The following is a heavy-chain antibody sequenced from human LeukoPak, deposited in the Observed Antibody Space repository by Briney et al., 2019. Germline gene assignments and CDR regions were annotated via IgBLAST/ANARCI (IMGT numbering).Heavy chain of an antibody. V-gene: IGHV3-11*05. J-gene: IGHJ4*02. Sequence: GGSLILSCAASGFSFSDYYMSWIRQSPGKGLEWVSYISGSSTYTNYADSVKGRFTISRDNAKSSLYLQMNSLRDEDTAVYYCARDYYGREGYFDYWGQGTLVTVSS. CDR3: ARDYYGREGYFDY. CDR1: GFSFSDYY. D-gene: IGHD3-10*02. CDR2: ISGSSTYT.